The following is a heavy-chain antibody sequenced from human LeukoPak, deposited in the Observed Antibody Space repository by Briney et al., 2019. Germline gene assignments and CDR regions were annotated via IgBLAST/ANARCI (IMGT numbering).Heavy chain of an antibody. CDR3: AKDSRYYDFWSGYGILYYYYYMDV. V-gene: IGHV3-30*18. J-gene: IGHJ6*03. CDR1: GFTFSSYA. D-gene: IGHD3-3*01. CDR2: ISYDGSNK. Sequence: PGGSLRLSCAASGFTFSSYAMSWVRQAPGKGLEWVAVISYDGSNKYYADSVKGRFTISRDNSKNTLYLQMNSLRAEDTAVYYCAKDSRYYDFWSGYGILYYYYYMDVWGKGTTVTVSS.